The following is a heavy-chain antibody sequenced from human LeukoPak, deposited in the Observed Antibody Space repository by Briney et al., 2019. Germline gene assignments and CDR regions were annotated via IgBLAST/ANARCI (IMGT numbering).Heavy chain of an antibody. CDR2: INTDGNTR. D-gene: IGHD3-22*01. CDR1: GFTFSSYA. Sequence: PGGSLRLSCAASGFTFSSYAMNWVRQAPGKGLVWVSRINTDGNTRDYADSVKGRFTISRDNAKNTLYLQMNSLRADDTAVYYCVRDMGYYDKVWGQGTLVTVSS. J-gene: IGHJ4*02. V-gene: IGHV3-74*01. CDR3: VRDMGYYDKV.